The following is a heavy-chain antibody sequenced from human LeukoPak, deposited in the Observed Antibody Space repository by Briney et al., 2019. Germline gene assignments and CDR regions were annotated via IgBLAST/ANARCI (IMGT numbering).Heavy chain of an antibody. Sequence: SETLSLTCAVYGGSFSGYYWSWIRQPPGKGLEWIGAINHSGSTNYNPSLKSRVTISVDTSKNQFSLKLSSVTAADTAVYYCARGGGYLGNFDYWGQGTLVTVSS. V-gene: IGHV4-34*01. D-gene: IGHD3-22*01. CDR3: ARGGGYLGNFDY. J-gene: IGHJ4*02. CDR1: GGSFSGYY. CDR2: INHSGST.